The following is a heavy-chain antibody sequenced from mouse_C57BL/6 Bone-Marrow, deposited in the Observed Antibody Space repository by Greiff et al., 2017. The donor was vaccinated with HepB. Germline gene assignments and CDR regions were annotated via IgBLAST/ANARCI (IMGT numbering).Heavy chain of an antibody. CDR3: ARIYYYGSSYPFAY. CDR2: IYPGSGST. V-gene: IGHV1-55*01. D-gene: IGHD1-1*01. CDR1: GYTFTSYW. Sequence: QVQLQQPGAELVKPGASVKMSCKASGYTFTSYWITWVKQRPGQGLEWIGDIYPGSGSTNYNEKFKSKAKLTVDTSYSTAYMQLSSLTSEDSAVYYCARIYYYGSSYPFAYWGQGTLVTVSA. J-gene: IGHJ3*01.